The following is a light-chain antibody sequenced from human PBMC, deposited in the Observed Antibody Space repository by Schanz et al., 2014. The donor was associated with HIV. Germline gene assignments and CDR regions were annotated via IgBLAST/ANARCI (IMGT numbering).Light chain of an antibody. J-gene: IGLJ3*02. V-gene: IGLV2-8*01. CDR1: GTDVGGYNY. CDR3: ASYTGSNQGV. CDR2: EVT. Sequence: QSALTQPPSASGSPGQSVTISCTGTGTDVGGYNYAPWYQHHPGEAPKLIIYEVTKRPSGVPDRFSGSKSGRTASLTVSGLQAEDEADYYCASYTGSNQGVFGGGTKLTVL.